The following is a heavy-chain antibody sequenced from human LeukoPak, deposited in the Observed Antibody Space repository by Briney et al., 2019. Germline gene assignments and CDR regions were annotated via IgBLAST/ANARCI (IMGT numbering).Heavy chain of an antibody. Sequence: SETLSLTCTVSGGSISSYYWSWIRQPPGKGLEWIGYIYYSGSTNYNPSLKSRVTISVDTSKNQFSLKLSSVTAADTAVYYCARDRNDFWSGYRVPDAFDIWGQGTMVTVSS. D-gene: IGHD3-3*01. CDR3: ARDRNDFWSGYRVPDAFDI. CDR1: GGSISSYY. V-gene: IGHV4-59*01. CDR2: IYYSGST. J-gene: IGHJ3*02.